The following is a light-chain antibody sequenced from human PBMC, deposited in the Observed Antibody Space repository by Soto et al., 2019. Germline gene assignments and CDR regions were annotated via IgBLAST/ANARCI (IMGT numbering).Light chain of an antibody. V-gene: IGKV3-15*01. CDR3: QQYNNWPPIT. CDR2: YAS. CDR1: QSVRNN. Sequence: EIMMTQSPATLSVSPGERATLSCRASQSVRNNLAWYQHKPGQVPRLLIYYASTRATGIPARYSGSGSGTESTLTISSLQSEDVAVYYCQQYNNWPPITFGQGTRLEIK. J-gene: IGKJ5*01.